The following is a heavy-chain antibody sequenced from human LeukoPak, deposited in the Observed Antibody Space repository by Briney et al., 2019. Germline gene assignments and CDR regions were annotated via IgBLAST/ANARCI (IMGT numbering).Heavy chain of an antibody. J-gene: IGHJ4*02. V-gene: IGHV4-34*01. CDR3: ARGPYYYFDY. CDR1: GGSFSGYY. CDR2: IYYSGST. D-gene: IGHD1-26*01. Sequence: SETLSLTCAVYGGSFSGYYWGWIRQPPEKGLEWIGSIYYSGSTYNNPSLKSRVTISVDTSKNQFFLRLSSVTAADTAVYYCARGPYYYFDYWGQGTLVTVSS.